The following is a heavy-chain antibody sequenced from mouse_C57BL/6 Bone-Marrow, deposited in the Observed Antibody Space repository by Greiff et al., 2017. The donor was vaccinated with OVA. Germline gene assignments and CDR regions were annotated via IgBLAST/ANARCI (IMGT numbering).Heavy chain of an antibody. D-gene: IGHD2-4*01. CDR2: INPNNGGS. CDR3: ARGGYDYSYYYAMDY. Sequence: VQLLQSGPELVKPGASVKISCKASGYTFTDYYMNWVKQSPGKSLEWIGDINPNNGGSSSNQKSTGKAPLTVDKSSSAAYKELRRLTSEDSAVYYSARGGYDYSYYYAMDYWGQGTSVTVSS. CDR1: GYTFTDYY. J-gene: IGHJ4*01. V-gene: IGHV1-26*01.